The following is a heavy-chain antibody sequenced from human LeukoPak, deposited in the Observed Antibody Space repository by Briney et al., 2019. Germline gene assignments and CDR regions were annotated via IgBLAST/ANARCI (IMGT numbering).Heavy chain of an antibody. CDR2: IRSKANSYAT. D-gene: IGHD4-17*01. CDR3: TRGPYGDYYWYFDL. J-gene: IGHJ2*01. V-gene: IGHV3-73*01. Sequence: GGSLRLSCAASGLTFSGSAMHWVRQASGKGLEWVGRIRSKANSYATAYAASVKGRFTISRDDSKNTAYLQMNSLKTEDTAVYYCTRGPYGDYYWYFDLWGRGTLVTVSS. CDR1: GLTFSGSA.